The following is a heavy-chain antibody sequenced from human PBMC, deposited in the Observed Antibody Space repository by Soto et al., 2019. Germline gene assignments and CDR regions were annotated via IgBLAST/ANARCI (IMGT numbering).Heavy chain of an antibody. J-gene: IGHJ4*02. D-gene: IGHD6-6*01. CDR1: GFPFSSHT. Sequence: PRRLSGAASGFPFSSHTMPGVRQDPGKGLERVAVISYDGSNKYYADSVKGRFTISRDNSKNTLYLQMNSLRAEDTAVYYCARDQEEKLVVFAFDYWSPGTLV. CDR3: ARDQEEKLVVFAFDY. CDR2: ISYDGSNK. V-gene: IGHV3-30-3*01.